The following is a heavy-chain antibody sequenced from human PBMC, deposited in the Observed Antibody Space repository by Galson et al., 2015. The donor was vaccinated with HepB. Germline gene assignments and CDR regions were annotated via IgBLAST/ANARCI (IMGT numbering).Heavy chain of an antibody. CDR2: ISGSGGST. D-gene: IGHD5-12*01. J-gene: IGHJ6*02. V-gene: IGHV3-23*01. CDR3: AKRLGGYDRLYYGMDV. CDR1: GFTFSSYA. Sequence: SLRLSCAASGFTFSSYAMSWVRQAPGKGLEWVSAISGSGGSTYYADSVKGRFTISRDNSKNTLYLQMNSLRAEDTAVYYCAKRLGGYDRLYYGMDVWGQGTTVTVSS.